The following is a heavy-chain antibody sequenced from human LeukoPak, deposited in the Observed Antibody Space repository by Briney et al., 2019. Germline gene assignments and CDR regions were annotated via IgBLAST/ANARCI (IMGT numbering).Heavy chain of an antibody. CDR1: GYTFTGYY. CDR2: INPNSGGT. V-gene: IGHV1-2*02. D-gene: IGHD2-2*01. Sequence: SVKVSCKASGYTFTGYYMHWVRQAPGQGLEWMGWINPNSGGTNYAQKFQGRVTMTRDTSISTAYMELSRLRSDDTAVYYCARRRVGYCSSTSCQGDWFDPWGQGTLVTVSS. J-gene: IGHJ5*02. CDR3: ARRRVGYCSSTSCQGDWFDP.